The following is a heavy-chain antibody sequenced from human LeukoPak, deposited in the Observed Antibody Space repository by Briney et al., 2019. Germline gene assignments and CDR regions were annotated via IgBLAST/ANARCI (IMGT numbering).Heavy chain of an antibody. J-gene: IGHJ4*02. CDR3: ARGADGYNWGYFDY. V-gene: IGHV1-18*01. CDR1: GYTFTSYG. Sequence: ASVKLSCKASGYTFTSYGISWVRQAPGQGLEWMGWISAYNGNTNYAQKVQGRVTMTTDTSTSTVYMQMRSLRSDDTAVYYCARGADGYNWGYFDYWGQGTLVTVSS. CDR2: ISAYNGNT. D-gene: IGHD5-24*01.